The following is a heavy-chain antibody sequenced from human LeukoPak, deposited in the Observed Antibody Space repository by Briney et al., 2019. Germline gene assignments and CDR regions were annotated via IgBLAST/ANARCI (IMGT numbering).Heavy chain of an antibody. CDR3: ARVVEEVVVGGINFDWYFDL. Sequence: PSETLSLTCTVSGGSISNYYWNWIRQPPGKRLEWIGYIYHSGSTNYNSSLKSRVAITVDTSKNQISLKLSSLTAADTAVYYCARVVEEVVVGGINFDWYFDLWGRGTLVTVSS. CDR1: GGSISNYY. V-gene: IGHV4-59*01. CDR2: IYHSGST. J-gene: IGHJ2*01. D-gene: IGHD2-15*01.